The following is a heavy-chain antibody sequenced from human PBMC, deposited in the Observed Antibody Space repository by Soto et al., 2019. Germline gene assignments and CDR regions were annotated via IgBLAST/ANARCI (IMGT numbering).Heavy chain of an antibody. CDR3: ARPAPYYGMDV. CDR2: IYSGGGT. CDR1: GFTVSTNY. J-gene: IGHJ6*02. V-gene: IGHV3-53*01. Sequence: GGSLRLSCAASGFTVSTNYMSWVRQAPGKGLEWVSVIYSGGGTYYADSVKGRFTISRDNSKNTLYLQMHSLRAEDTAVYYCARPAPYYGMDVWGQGTTVTVSS.